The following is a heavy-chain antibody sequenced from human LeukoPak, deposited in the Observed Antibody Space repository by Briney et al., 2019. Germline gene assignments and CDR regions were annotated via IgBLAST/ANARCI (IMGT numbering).Heavy chain of an antibody. J-gene: IGHJ4*02. D-gene: IGHD2-21*01. CDR3: AKGRGESCGANCYSRVLDF. CDR1: GFTFNSYA. CDR2: ISGSGGST. V-gene: IGHV3-23*01. Sequence: GGSLRLSCAASGFTFNSYAMNWVRQAPGKGLEWVSIISGSGGSTIYADSVKGRFTISRDNSKNTLYLQMNSLRAEDTGVYHCAKGRGESCGANCYSRVLDFWGQGTLVTVSS.